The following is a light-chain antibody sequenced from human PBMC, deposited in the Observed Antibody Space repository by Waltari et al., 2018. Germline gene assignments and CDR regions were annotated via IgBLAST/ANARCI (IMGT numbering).Light chain of an antibody. Sequence: QSALTQPASVSGSPGQSITISCTGTSSDVGTYNLVSWYQQHPGTAPKLMIYEVNARPSGVSSRFSGSESGNTASLTISGLQPEDEADYYCCSYAGSTTFWVFGTGTKVTVL. V-gene: IGLV2-23*02. CDR2: EVN. CDR3: CSYAGSTTFWV. CDR1: SSDVGTYNL. J-gene: IGLJ1*01.